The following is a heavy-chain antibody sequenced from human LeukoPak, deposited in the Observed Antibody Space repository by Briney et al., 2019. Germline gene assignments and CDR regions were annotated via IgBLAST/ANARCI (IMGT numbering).Heavy chain of an antibody. D-gene: IGHD2-15*01. CDR3: ARGRRGRTKGNWFDP. Sequence: PSETLSLTCTVSGGSISSYYWSWIRQPAGKGLEWIGRIYTSGSTNYNPSLKSRVTMSVDTSKNQFSLKLSSVTAADTAVYYCARGRRGRTKGNWFDPWGQGTLVTVSS. CDR1: GGSISSYY. V-gene: IGHV4-4*07. J-gene: IGHJ5*02. CDR2: IYTSGST.